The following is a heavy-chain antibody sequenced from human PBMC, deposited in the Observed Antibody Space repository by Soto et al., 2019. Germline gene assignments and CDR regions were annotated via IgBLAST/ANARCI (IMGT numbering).Heavy chain of an antibody. V-gene: IGHV1-8*01. CDR2: LNPNSGDT. Sequence: WASVKVSCKASGYTFTSYGINWVRQATGQGLEWVGWLNPNSGDTDYAQRFQGRVTMTGNTSISTAYMEMSSLRSEDTAVYYCAKEAPFYYYGMDVWGQGTTVTVSS. CDR3: AKEAPFYYYGMDV. CDR1: GYTFTSYG. J-gene: IGHJ6*02.